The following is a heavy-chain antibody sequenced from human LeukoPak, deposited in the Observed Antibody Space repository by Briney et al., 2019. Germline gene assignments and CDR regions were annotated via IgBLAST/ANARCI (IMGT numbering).Heavy chain of an antibody. V-gene: IGHV1-2*02. J-gene: IGHJ4*02. CDR3: ARGMYYDSSGYRRG. Sequence: ASVKVSCKASGYTLTGYYMHWVRQAPGQGLEWMGWINPNSGGTNYAQKFQGRVTMTRDTSISTAYMELSRLRSDDTAVYYCARGMYYDSSGYRRGWGQGTLVTVSS. CDR2: INPNSGGT. D-gene: IGHD3-22*01. CDR1: GYTLTGYY.